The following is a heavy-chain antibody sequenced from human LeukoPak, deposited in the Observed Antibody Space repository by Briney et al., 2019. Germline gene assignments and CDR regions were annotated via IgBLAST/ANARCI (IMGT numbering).Heavy chain of an antibody. CDR1: GFTFSSYS. V-gene: IGHV3-21*03. CDR3: AREKQLGWFDP. Sequence: GGSLRLSCAASGFTFSSYSMNWVRQAPGKGLEWVSSISSSSAYIYYAGSVKGRFTISRDNANNSLYLQMNSLRAEDTAVYYCAREKQLGWFDPWGQGTLVTVSS. J-gene: IGHJ5*02. D-gene: IGHD6-13*01. CDR2: ISSSSAYI.